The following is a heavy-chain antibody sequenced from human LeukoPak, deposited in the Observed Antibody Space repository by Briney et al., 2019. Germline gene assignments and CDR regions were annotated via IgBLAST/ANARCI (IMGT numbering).Heavy chain of an antibody. Sequence: SVKVSCKAPGGTFNDHSLSWVRQAPGQGLEWMGRVIPIPKRSSYEPKFQGRVTITAGRSTDTAYMELFSLRSEDTAVYYCARDWGSGYYPADYWGQGTLVTVSS. V-gene: IGHV1-69*04. CDR1: GGTFNDHS. CDR2: VIPIPKRS. D-gene: IGHD3-22*01. J-gene: IGHJ4*02. CDR3: ARDWGSGYYPADY.